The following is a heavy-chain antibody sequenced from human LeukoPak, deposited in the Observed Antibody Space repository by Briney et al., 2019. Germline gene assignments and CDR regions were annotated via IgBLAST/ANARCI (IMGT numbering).Heavy chain of an antibody. V-gene: IGHV4-4*07. D-gene: IGHD3-9*01. CDR3: ARRKPDYDILTGYYSDYFDY. J-gene: IGHJ4*02. Sequence: SETLSLTCTVSGDSISSLFLSWIRQPAGKGLEWIGRIYGSRSTTYNPSLKSRVTMSVDTSKNQFSLKLSSVTAADTAVYYCARRKPDYDILTGYYSDYFDYWGQGTLVTVSS. CDR1: GDSISSLF. CDR2: IYGSRST.